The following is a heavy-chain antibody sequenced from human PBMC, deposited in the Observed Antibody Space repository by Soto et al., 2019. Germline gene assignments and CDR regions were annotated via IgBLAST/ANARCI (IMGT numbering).Heavy chain of an antibody. CDR2: IIPIFGTA. CDR3: ASQADSSSWYRNYYYGMDV. CDR1: GGTFSSYA. Sequence: SVKVSCKASGGTFSSYAISWVRQAPGQGLDWMGGIIPIFGTANYAQKFQGRVTITADESTSTAYMELSSLRSEDAAVYYCASQADSSSWYRNYYYGMDVWGQGTTVTVSS. V-gene: IGHV1-69*13. D-gene: IGHD6-13*01. J-gene: IGHJ6*02.